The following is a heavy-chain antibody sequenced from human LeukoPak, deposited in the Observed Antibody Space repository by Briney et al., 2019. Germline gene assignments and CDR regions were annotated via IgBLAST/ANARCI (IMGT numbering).Heavy chain of an antibody. CDR3: AREDSSIAARHFDY. Sequence: ASVKVSCKASGGTFSSYAISWVRQAPGQGLEWMGWINPNSGGTNYAQKFQGRVTMTRDTSISTAYMELSRLRSDDTAVYYCAREDSSIAARHFDYWGQGTLVTVSS. V-gene: IGHV1-2*02. CDR2: INPNSGGT. D-gene: IGHD6-6*01. J-gene: IGHJ4*02. CDR1: GGTFSSYA.